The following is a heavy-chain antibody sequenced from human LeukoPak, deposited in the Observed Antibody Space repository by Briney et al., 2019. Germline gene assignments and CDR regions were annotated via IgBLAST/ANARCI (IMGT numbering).Heavy chain of an antibody. V-gene: IGHV4-31*03. CDR2: IYHSGRS. D-gene: IGHD6-19*01. J-gene: IGHJ3*02. Sequence: SETLSLTCTVSGDSISNGVKYWSWIRQHPGRGLEWIGYIYHSGRSYYNPSLKSRITMSVDTSKNQFSLKLSSVTAADTAVYYCARTGGWYDPSYAFDIWGQGTMVTVSS. CDR1: GDSISNGVKY. CDR3: ARTGGWYDPSYAFDI.